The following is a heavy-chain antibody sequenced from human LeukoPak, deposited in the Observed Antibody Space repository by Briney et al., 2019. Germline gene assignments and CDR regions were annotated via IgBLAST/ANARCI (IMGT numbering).Heavy chain of an antibody. CDR3: ARHRRDGYNDWYFDL. CDR1: GYSFTSYW. V-gene: IGHV5-51*01. CDR2: IYPGDSVT. Sequence: NPGESLKISCKGSGYSFTSYWIAWVRQMPGKGLEWMGIIYPGDSVTRYSPSFEGQVTISADKSISTAYLQWRSLKASDTAMYYCARHRRDGYNDWYFDLWGRGTLVTVSS. J-gene: IGHJ2*01. D-gene: IGHD5-24*01.